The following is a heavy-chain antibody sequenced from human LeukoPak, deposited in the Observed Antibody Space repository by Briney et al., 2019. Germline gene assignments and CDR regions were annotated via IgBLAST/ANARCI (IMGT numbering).Heavy chain of an antibody. Sequence: PETLSLTCTVSGGSISSHYWSWIRQPPGKGLEWIGYIYSTWSTNYNPSLKSRVTISVDTSKNQFSLKLSSVTVADTAVYYCARGFSGVTAFDIWGQGTMVTVSS. J-gene: IGHJ3*02. CDR3: ARGFSGVTAFDI. V-gene: IGHV4-59*11. CDR1: GGSISSHY. CDR2: IYSTWST. D-gene: IGHD3-10*01.